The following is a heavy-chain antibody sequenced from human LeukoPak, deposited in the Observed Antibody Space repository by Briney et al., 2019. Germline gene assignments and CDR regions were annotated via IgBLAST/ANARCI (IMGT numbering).Heavy chain of an antibody. D-gene: IGHD3-10*01. CDR3: AKEDITMVRGVIT. V-gene: IGHV3-30*02. Sequence: GGSLRLSCAASGFTFSSYGMPWARQAPGKGLEWVAFIRYDGSNKYYADSVKGRFTISRDNSKNTLYLQMNSLRAEDTAVYYCAKEDITMVRGVITWGQGTLVTVSS. CDR2: IRYDGSNK. J-gene: IGHJ4*02. CDR1: GFTFSSYG.